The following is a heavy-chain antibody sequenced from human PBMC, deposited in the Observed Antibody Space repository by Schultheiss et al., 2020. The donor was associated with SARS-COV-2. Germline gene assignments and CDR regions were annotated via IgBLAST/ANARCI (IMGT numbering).Heavy chain of an antibody. V-gene: IGHV3-33*06. J-gene: IGHJ5*02. D-gene: IGHD3-3*01. Sequence: GGSLRLSCAASGFTFSSYSMNWVRQAPGKGLEWVTVIWYDGSNKYYADSVKGRFTGDNSKSTLYLQMNSLRAEDTAVYYCAKAILDWEDNWFDPWGQGTLVTVSS. CDR1: GFTFSSYS. CDR2: IWYDGSNK. CDR3: AKAILDWEDNWFDP.